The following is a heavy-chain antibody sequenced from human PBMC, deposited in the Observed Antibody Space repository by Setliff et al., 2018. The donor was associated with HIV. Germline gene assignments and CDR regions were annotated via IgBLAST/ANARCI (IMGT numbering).Heavy chain of an antibody. CDR1: GASISNSNSY. J-gene: IGHJ3*02. D-gene: IGHD2-15*01. V-gene: IGHV4-39*02. CDR2: IYSSGSP. Sequence: SETLSLTCTVYGASISNSNSYWGWIRQPPGKRLGWLGSIYSSGSPSYNPSLSSRLTISVDTSKNHVSLKLTSVTAADTAVYYCARDTVFGRGMVATAFDTWGQGTKGTVSS. CDR3: ARDTVFGRGMVATAFDT.